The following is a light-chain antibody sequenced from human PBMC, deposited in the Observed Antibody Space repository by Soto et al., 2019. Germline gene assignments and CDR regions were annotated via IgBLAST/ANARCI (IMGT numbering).Light chain of an antibody. Sequence: DIQLTQSPSSLSASVGDRVTITCRASQGVSKWLAWYQQKPGKAPILLIHGASNLQTGVPSRFSGSGSGTDFVLTITSLQPEGIATYFCQQANSFPLTFGQGTRLEIK. J-gene: IGKJ5*01. V-gene: IGKV1-12*01. CDR1: QGVSKW. CDR3: QQANSFPLT. CDR2: GAS.